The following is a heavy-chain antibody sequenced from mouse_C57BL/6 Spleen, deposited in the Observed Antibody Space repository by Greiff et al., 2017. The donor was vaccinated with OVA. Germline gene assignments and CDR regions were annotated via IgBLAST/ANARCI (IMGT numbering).Heavy chain of an antibody. J-gene: IGHJ2*01. Sequence: VQLQESGPGLVAPSQRLSITCPVSGFSLTSYGVHWVRQPPGKGLEWLVVIWSDGSTTYNSALKSRLSISKDNSKSQVFLKMNSLQTDDTAMYYCARHRNYYGSSYFDYWGQGTTLTVSS. CDR2: IWSDGST. V-gene: IGHV2-6-1*01. CDR1: GFSLTSYG. D-gene: IGHD1-1*01. CDR3: ARHRNYYGSSYFDY.